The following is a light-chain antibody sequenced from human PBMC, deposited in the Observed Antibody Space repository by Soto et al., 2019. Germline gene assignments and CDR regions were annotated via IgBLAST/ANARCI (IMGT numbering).Light chain of an antibody. Sequence: DTQMTQSPSSLSASVGDRVTISCRASQSISGYLNWYQQKPGQAPVLLIYAASSLQGGVPSRFSGSGSGTYFTLTISSLQPEDFAAYYCPQSYSAPYTFGQGTKLEIK. CDR2: AAS. V-gene: IGKV1-39*01. CDR3: PQSYSAPYT. J-gene: IGKJ2*01. CDR1: QSISGY.